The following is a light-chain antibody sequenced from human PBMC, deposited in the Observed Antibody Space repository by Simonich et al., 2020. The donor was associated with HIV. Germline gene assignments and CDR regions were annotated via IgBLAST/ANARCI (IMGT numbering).Light chain of an antibody. CDR2: WAS. J-gene: IGKJ4*01. CDR1: QSVLHSSNNKNY. V-gene: IGKV4-1*01. Sequence: DIVMTQSPDSLAVSLGERATINCKSSQSVLHSSNNKNYLAWYQHRPGQPPKLRIYWASTRESGVPDRFSGSGSGTDFTLTISSLQAEDVAVYYCQQYYTTPLTFGGGTKVEIK. CDR3: QQYYTTPLT.